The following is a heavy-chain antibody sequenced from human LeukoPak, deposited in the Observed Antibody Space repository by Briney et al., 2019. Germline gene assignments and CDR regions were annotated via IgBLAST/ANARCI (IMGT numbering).Heavy chain of an antibody. D-gene: IGHD1-26*01. CDR3: ARHGGSSSSRSSFDP. Sequence: SETLPLTCTVSGDSISGFYWSWIRQPPGKGLEWIAYIHYTGNTKYNPSLKSRVTISVDTSKNQCSLEVNSVTAADTAVYYCARHGGSSSSRSSFDPWGQGSLVTVSS. CDR2: IHYTGNT. CDR1: GDSISGFY. V-gene: IGHV4-59*08. J-gene: IGHJ5*02.